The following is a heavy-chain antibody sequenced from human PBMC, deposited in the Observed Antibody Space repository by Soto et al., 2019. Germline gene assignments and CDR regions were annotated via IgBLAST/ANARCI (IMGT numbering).Heavy chain of an antibody. CDR3: AREGYYDSSGYFDY. J-gene: IGHJ4*02. V-gene: IGHV4-38-2*02. D-gene: IGHD3-22*01. CDR1: GYSISSGYY. CDR2: IYHSGST. Sequence: SETLSLTCAVSGYSISSGYYWGWVRQPPGKGLEWIGSIYHSGSTYYNPSLKSRVTISVDTSKNQFSLKLSSVTAADTAVYYCAREGYYDSSGYFDYWGQGTLVTVSS.